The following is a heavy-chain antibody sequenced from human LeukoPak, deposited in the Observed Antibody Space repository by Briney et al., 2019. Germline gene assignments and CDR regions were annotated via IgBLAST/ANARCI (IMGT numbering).Heavy chain of an antibody. Sequence: SETLSLTCAVYGGSFSGYYWSWIRQPPGKGLEWIGYIYTSGSTTYNPSLKSRVTISVDTPKNQFSLKLRSVTAADTAVYYCASVDYYDSSTYAFDIWGQGTMVTVSS. CDR3: ASVDYYDSSTYAFDI. V-gene: IGHV4-4*09. D-gene: IGHD3-22*01. CDR2: IYTSGST. J-gene: IGHJ3*02. CDR1: GGSFSGYY.